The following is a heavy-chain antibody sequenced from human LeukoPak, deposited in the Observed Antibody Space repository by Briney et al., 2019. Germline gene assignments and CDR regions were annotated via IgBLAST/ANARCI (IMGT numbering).Heavy chain of an antibody. D-gene: IGHD3-22*01. CDR2: ISSGGRNT. J-gene: IGHJ4*02. CDR3: ARRASDSGAKPTFDF. Sequence: GGSVRLSCAASGFTFSNYAMGWVRQAPGKGLEWVSVISSGGRNTYYADSVKGRFTLSRDDSKNTLDLQMDSLRAEDTAVYYCARRASDSGAKPTFDFWGQGTLVTVSS. CDR1: GFTFSNYA. V-gene: IGHV3-23*01.